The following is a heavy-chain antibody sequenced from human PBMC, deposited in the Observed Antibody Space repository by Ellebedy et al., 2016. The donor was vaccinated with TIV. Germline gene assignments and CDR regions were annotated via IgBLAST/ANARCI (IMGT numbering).Heavy chain of an antibody. D-gene: IGHD6-19*01. CDR3: ARAPEKYRGQWLVRGWFDP. V-gene: IGHV3-33*01. Sequence: GESLKISXAASGFTFSSYGMHWVRQAPGKGLEWVAVIWYDGSNKYYADSMKGRFTISRDNSKNTLYLQMNSLRAEDTAVYYCARAPEKYRGQWLVRGWFDPWGQGTLVTVSS. CDR1: GFTFSSYG. J-gene: IGHJ5*02. CDR2: IWYDGSNK.